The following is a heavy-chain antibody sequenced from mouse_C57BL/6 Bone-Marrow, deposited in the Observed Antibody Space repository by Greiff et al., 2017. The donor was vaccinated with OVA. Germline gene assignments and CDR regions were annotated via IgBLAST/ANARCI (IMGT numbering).Heavy chain of an antibody. J-gene: IGHJ4*01. Sequence: QVQLQQSGAELVRPGTSVKTSCKASGYTFPNYWIGWAKQRPGHGLEWIGEIYPGGGYTNYNEKFKGKATLTADKSTSTAYMQISSLTSEDAAIYYCARWSYAMDYWGQGTSVTVSS. CDR2: IYPGGGYT. V-gene: IGHV1-63*01. CDR1: GYTFPNYW. CDR3: ARWSYAMDY.